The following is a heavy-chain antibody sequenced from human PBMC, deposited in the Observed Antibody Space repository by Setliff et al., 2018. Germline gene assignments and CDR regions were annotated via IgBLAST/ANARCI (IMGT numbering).Heavy chain of an antibody. J-gene: IGHJ6*02. D-gene: IGHD3-16*01. CDR3: ARFYQEPLGLSTYYYYYGMDV. CDR1: GFTFSSYE. CDR2: ISSSGSTI. V-gene: IGHV3-48*03. Sequence: GESLTISCAASGFTFSSYEMNWVRQAPGKGLEWVSYISSSGSTIYYADSVKGRFTISRDNAKNSLYLQMNSLRAEDTAVYYCARFYQEPLGLSTYYYYYGMDVWGQGTTVTVSS.